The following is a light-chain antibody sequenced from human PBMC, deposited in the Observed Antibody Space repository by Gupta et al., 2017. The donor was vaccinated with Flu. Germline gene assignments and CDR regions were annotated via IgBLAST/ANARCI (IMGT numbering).Light chain of an antibody. CDR3: TSYTSSSTYV. CDR1: SSDVGSYNR. Sequence: QSALTQPPSVSGSPGQSVTISCTGTSSDVGSYNRVSWYQQSPGTVPKLMIYEVRNRPAGVPDRFSGSKSDNTASLTISGLQAEDEADYYCTSYTSSSTYVFGTGTKVTVL. J-gene: IGLJ1*01. V-gene: IGLV2-18*02. CDR2: EVR.